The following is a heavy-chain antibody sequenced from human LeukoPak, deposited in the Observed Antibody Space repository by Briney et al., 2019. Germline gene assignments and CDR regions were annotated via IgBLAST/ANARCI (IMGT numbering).Heavy chain of an antibody. Sequence: SETLSLTCTVSGGSISSYYWSWIRQPPGKGLEWIGEINHSGSTNYNPSLKSRVTISVDTSKNQFSLKLSSVTAADTAAYYCARGGGYYDSSGYLGWGQGTLVTVSS. CDR2: INHSGST. CDR1: GGSISSYY. CDR3: ARGGGYYDSSGYLG. J-gene: IGHJ4*02. V-gene: IGHV4-34*01. D-gene: IGHD3-22*01.